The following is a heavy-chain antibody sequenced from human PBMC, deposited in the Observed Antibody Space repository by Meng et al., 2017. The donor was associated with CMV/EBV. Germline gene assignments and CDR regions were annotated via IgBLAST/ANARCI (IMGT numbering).Heavy chain of an antibody. V-gene: IGHV2-5*01. D-gene: IGHD2-15*01. CDR1: GFSLSTSGAG. CDR3: AQRAAGWGYFAY. CDR2: IYGNDHD. J-gene: IGHJ4*02. Sequence: SGPTLVKPTETLTLTCTLSGFSLSTSGAGVGWIRQPPGKALEWLALIYGNDHDLYSPSLKGRLTVTQDASKNQVVLTVANMDPVDSGTYYCAQRAAGWGYFAYWGPGTLVTVSS.